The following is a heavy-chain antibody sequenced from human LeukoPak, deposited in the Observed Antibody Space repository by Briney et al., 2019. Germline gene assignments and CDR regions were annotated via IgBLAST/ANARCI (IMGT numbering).Heavy chain of an antibody. CDR1: GFTFSSYS. V-gene: IGHV3-21*01. CDR3: ASAYGDYRYYFDY. Sequence: PGGSLRLSCAASGFTFSSYSMNWFRQAPGKGLEWVSSISSSISYIYYADSLKVRFTISRDNAKNSLYLQMNSLRAEDTAVYYCASAYGDYRYYFDYWGQGTLVTVSS. J-gene: IGHJ4*02. D-gene: IGHD4-17*01. CDR2: ISSSISYI.